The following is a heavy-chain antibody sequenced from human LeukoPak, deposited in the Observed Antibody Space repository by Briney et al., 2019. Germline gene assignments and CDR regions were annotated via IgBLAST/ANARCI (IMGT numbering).Heavy chain of an antibody. J-gene: IGHJ3*01. Sequence: GGSLRLSCIPSGFSFSSYGMHWVRQAPGKGLEWVAVIWSHGNRKHHSDSVEGRFAISRDNSKNILYLQVNNLRAEDTALYYCARDSAADDNDFDVWGQGTMVTVSS. CDR2: IWSHGNRK. CDR3: ARDSAADDNDFDV. CDR1: GFSFSSYG. D-gene: IGHD6-25*01. V-gene: IGHV3-33*01.